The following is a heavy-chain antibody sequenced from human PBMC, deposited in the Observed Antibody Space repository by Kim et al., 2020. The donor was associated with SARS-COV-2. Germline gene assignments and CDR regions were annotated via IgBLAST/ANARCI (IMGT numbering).Heavy chain of an antibody. Sequence: GGSLRLSCAASGFTFSSYAMHWVRQAPGKGLEWVAVISYDGSNKYYADSVKGRFTISRDNSKNTLYLQMNSLRAEDTAVYYCARAFRPANYDSSGYDYWG. D-gene: IGHD3-22*01. CDR2: ISYDGSNK. CDR1: GFTFSSYA. V-gene: IGHV3-30*04. J-gene: IGHJ4*01. CDR3: ARAFRPANYDSSGYDY.